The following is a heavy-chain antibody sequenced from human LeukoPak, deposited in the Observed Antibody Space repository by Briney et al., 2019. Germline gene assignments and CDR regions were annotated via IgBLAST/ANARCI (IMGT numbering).Heavy chain of an antibody. V-gene: IGHV3-53*01. CDR1: GFTVSTNY. Sequence: PGGSLRLSCAASGFTVSTNYMSWVRQAPGKGLEWVSIIYSGGNTYYADSVKGRFTISRDNSKNTLYLQMNSLRAEDTAVYYCAKLQGDITMVRGVSNGFDYWGQGTLVTVSS. CDR2: IYSGGNT. D-gene: IGHD3-10*01. J-gene: IGHJ4*01. CDR3: AKLQGDITMVRGVSNGFDY.